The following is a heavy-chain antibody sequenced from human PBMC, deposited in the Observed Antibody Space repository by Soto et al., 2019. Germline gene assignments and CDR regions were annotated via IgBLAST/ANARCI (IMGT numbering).Heavy chain of an antibody. Sequence: GGSLRLSCAASGFKFSDHYIDWVRQAPGKGLEWVGRSRNKANSYTTEYYADSVKGRFTISRDNSKNTLYLQMNSLRAEDTAVYYCAKDHSGYEVWYYYYYYGMDVWGQGTTVTVSS. D-gene: IGHD5-12*01. CDR3: AKDHSGYEVWYYYYYYGMDV. V-gene: IGHV3-72*01. J-gene: IGHJ6*02. CDR2: SRNKANSYTT. CDR1: GFKFSDHY.